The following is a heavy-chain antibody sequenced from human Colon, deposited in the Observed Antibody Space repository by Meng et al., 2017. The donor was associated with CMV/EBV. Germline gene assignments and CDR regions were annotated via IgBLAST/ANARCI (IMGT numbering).Heavy chain of an antibody. CDR3: ARDLAGGNPADF. Sequence: CKPSGYSVTRYGVSWMRQAPGQGLEWMGWIGTYNGDTNYAQKLQGRLTMTTDTSTSTAYLELRSLTSDDTAVYYCARDLAGGNPADFWGQGTLVTVSS. CDR1: GYSVTRYG. CDR2: IGTYNGDT. D-gene: IGHD4-23*01. J-gene: IGHJ4*02. V-gene: IGHV1-18*01.